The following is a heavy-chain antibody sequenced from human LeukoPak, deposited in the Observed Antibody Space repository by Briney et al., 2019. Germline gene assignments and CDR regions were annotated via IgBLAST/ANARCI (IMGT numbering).Heavy chain of an antibody. J-gene: IGHJ5*02. V-gene: IGHV4-59*01. CDR1: GGSISSYY. CDR2: IYYSGST. Sequence: SETLSLTCTVSGGSISSYYWSWLRQPPGKGLEWIGYIYYSGSTNYNPSLKSRVTISVDTSKNQFSLKLSSVTAADTAVYYCARTNTAPNWFDPWGQGTLVTVSS. CDR3: ARTNTAPNWFDP. D-gene: IGHD2-21*02.